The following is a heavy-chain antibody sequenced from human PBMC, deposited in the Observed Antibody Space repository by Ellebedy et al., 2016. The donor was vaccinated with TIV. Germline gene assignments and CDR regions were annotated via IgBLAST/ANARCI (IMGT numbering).Heavy chain of an antibody. CDR2: IYHSGST. CDR1: GYSIRSGYY. CDR3: ARTDLRYGMDV. J-gene: IGHJ6*02. V-gene: IGHV4-38-2*02. D-gene: IGHD3/OR15-3a*01. Sequence: SETLSLXXSVSGYSIRSGYYWGWIRQPPGKGLEWLGNIYHSGSTYYNPSLRSRLTLSLDTSKNHLSLRLSSVTAADTAVYFCARTDLRYGMDVWGQGTSVTVS.